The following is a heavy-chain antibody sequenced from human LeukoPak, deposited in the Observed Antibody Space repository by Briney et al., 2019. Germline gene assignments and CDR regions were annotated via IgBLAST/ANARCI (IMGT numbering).Heavy chain of an antibody. D-gene: IGHD6-6*01. CDR2: IYYRGSS. CDR1: GDSISNRNYY. Sequence: SETLSLTCTVSGDSISNRNYYWGWIRQPLGKGLAWIGSIYYRGSSYYNPSLRSRVTIYVDTSKNQFSLKLSFVTAADTAVYYCARLGLVGPYSSSAYYFDYWGQGALVTVSS. CDR3: ARLGLVGPYSSSAYYFDY. V-gene: IGHV4-39*01. J-gene: IGHJ4*02.